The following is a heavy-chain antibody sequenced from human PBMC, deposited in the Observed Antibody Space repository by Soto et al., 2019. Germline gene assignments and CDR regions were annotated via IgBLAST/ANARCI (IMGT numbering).Heavy chain of an antibody. Sequence: SGPTLVNPTQTLTLTCTFSGFSLNASGMCLTWIRQPPGRALEWLATIDWDGDKYYTSSLATRLTISKDTSKNQVALTMTNMQPVDTGTYFCARTRGSYISPLDSWGQGALVTVSS. J-gene: IGHJ4*02. CDR2: IDWDGDK. D-gene: IGHD3-3*02. V-gene: IGHV2-70*13. CDR3: ARTRGSYISPLDS. CDR1: GFSLNASGMC.